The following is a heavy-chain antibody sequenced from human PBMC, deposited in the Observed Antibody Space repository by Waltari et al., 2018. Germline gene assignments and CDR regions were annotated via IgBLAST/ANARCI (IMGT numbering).Heavy chain of an antibody. D-gene: IGHD6-6*01. CDR1: GGTSSSYA. CDR2: IIPIFGTA. CDR3: ARDGAARRDVDAFDI. J-gene: IGHJ3*02. Sequence: QVQLVQSGAEVKKPGSSVKVSCKASGGTSSSYAISWVRQAPGKGLEGMGRIIPIFGTANYAQKFQGRVTITADKSTSTAYMELSSLRSEDTAVYYCARDGAARRDVDAFDIWGQGTMVTVSS. V-gene: IGHV1-69*08.